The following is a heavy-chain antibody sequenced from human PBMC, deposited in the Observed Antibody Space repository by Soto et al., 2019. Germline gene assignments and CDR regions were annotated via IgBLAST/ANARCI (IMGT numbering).Heavy chain of an antibody. D-gene: IGHD2-15*01. CDR2: IYSGGST. CDR3: ARDLEDCSGGSCYGFDY. J-gene: IGHJ4*02. Sequence: GGSLRLSCAASGFTVSRNYMSWVRQAPGKGLEWVSVIYSGGSTYYADSVKGRFTISRDNSKNTLYLQMNSLRAEDTAVYYCARDLEDCSGGSCYGFDYWGQGTLVTVSS. V-gene: IGHV3-66*01. CDR1: GFTVSRNY.